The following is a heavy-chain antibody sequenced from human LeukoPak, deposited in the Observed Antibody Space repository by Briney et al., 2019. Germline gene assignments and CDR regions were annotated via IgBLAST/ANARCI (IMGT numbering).Heavy chain of an antibody. D-gene: IGHD3-3*01. Sequence: SETLSLTCAVYGGSFSGYYWSWIRQPPGKGLEWIGEINHRGSTNYNPSLKSRVTISVDTSKNQLSLKLSSVTAADTAVYYCARGDFFGYWGQGTLVTVSS. CDR1: GGSFSGYY. CDR3: ARGDFFGY. CDR2: INHRGST. J-gene: IGHJ4*02. V-gene: IGHV4-34*01.